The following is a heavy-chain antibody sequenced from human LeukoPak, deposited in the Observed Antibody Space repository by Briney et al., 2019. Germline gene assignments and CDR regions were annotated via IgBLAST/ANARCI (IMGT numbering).Heavy chain of an antibody. CDR3: AGQRRVTGPNWFGP. CDR1: GGSFSGYY. V-gene: IGHV4-34*01. Sequence: PSETLSLTCAVYGGSFSGYYWSWIRQPPGKGLEWIGEINHSGSTNYNPSLKSRVTMSVDTSMNQFSLKLNSVTAADTAVYYCAGQRRVTGPNWFGPWGQGTLVTVSS. J-gene: IGHJ5*02. CDR2: INHSGST. D-gene: IGHD2-8*01.